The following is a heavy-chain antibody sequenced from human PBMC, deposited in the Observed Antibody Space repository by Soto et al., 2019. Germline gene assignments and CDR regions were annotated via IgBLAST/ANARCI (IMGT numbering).Heavy chain of an antibody. CDR1: GGTISSYT. CDR2: IIPILGIA. D-gene: IGHD4-17*01. Sequence: ASVKVSCMDSGGTISSYTISWVRQAPGQGLEWMGRIIPILGIANYAQKFQGRVTITRDTSASTADMELSSLRSEDTAVYYCARVWTTGKDAFDIWVQGTMVTVSS. V-gene: IGHV1-69*02. CDR3: ARVWTTGKDAFDI. J-gene: IGHJ3*02.